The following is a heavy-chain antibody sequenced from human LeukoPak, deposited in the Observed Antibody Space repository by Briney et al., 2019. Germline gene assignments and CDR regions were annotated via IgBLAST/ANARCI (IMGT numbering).Heavy chain of an antibody. CDR2: IHYDGKI. V-gene: IGHV3-53*01. Sequence: PGGSLRLSCAASGFSVRGKFMSWVRQAPGKGLEWVSIIHYDGKIRYAGSVGGRFTIYRDDSENTLFLQMNSLRVDDTAVYFCASGDGYLQPYWGQGTLVTVSS. CDR3: ASGDGYLQPY. J-gene: IGHJ4*02. CDR1: GFSVRGKF. D-gene: IGHD2-21*01.